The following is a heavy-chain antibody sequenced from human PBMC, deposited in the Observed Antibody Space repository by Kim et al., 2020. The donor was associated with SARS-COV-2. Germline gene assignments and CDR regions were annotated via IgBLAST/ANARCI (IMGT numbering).Heavy chain of an antibody. CDR2: IWYDGSNK. J-gene: IGHJ4*02. Sequence: GGSLRLSCAASGFTFSSYGMHWVRQAPGKGLEWVAVIWYDGSNKYYADSVKGRFTISRDNSKNTLYLQMNSLRAEDTAVYYCARARGGYCSSTSCPFDYWGQGTLVTVSS. V-gene: IGHV3-33*01. CDR3: ARARGGYCSSTSCPFDY. CDR1: GFTFSSYG. D-gene: IGHD2-2*01.